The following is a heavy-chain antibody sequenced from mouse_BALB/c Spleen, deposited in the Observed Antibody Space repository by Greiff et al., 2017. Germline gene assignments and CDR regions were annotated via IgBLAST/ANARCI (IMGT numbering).Heavy chain of an antibody. J-gene: IGHJ4*01. D-gene: IGHD1-1*01. V-gene: IGHV5-12-2*01. Sequence: EVQGVESGGGLVQPGGSLKLSCAASGFTFSSYTMSWVRQTPEKRLEWVAYISNGGGSTYYPDTVKGRFTISRDNAKNTLYLQMSSLKSEDTAMYYCARRGYGSSYDGAMDYWGQGTSVTVSS. CDR1: GFTFSSYT. CDR2: ISNGGGST. CDR3: ARRGYGSSYDGAMDY.